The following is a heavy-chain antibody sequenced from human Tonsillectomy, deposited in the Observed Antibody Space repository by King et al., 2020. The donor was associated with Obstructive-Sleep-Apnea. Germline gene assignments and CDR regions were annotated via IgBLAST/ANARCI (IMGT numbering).Heavy chain of an antibody. Sequence: QLQESGPGLVKPSQTLSLTCTVSGGSISSGDYYWSWIRQPPGKGLEWIGYIYYSGSPYYNPSLKSRVTISVDTSKNQLSLKLSSVTAADTAVYYCARTEYYGSGSKHSRFDPWGQGTLVTVSS. CDR1: GGSISSGDYY. D-gene: IGHD3-10*01. CDR2: IYYSGSP. V-gene: IGHV4-30-4*01. CDR3: ARTEYYGSGSKHSRFDP. J-gene: IGHJ5*02.